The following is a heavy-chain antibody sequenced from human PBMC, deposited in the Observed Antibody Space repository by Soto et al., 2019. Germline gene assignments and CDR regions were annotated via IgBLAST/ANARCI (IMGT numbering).Heavy chain of an antibody. Sequence: ASVKVSCKVSGYTLTELSMHWVRQAPGKGLEWMGGFDPEDGETIYAQKFQGRVTMTEDTSTDTAYMELSSLRSADTAVYYCATGGITATLGWAPQDNWFDPWGQGTLVTVSS. CDR1: GYTLTELS. J-gene: IGHJ5*02. V-gene: IGHV1-24*01. CDR3: ATGGITATLGWAPQDNWFDP. CDR2: FDPEDGET. D-gene: IGHD1-7*01.